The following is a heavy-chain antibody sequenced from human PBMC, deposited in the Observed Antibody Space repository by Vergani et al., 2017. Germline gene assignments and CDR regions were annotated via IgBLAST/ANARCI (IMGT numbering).Heavy chain of an antibody. CDR1: GGSFTSYH. CDR3: ARVNTETNGHLYYYYYMDV. CDR2: IDHTGRP. Sequence: QVQLQQWGGGLLKPSETLSLTCVVIGGSFTSYHWTWIRQSPGEGLEWVGDIDHTGRPDYNPSLKSRLTMSVAKSLNQFSLTLNSVTATDTAIYFCARVNTETNGHLYYYYYMDVWGQGTAVTVS. J-gene: IGHJ6*03. V-gene: IGHV4-34*01. D-gene: IGHD4-11*01.